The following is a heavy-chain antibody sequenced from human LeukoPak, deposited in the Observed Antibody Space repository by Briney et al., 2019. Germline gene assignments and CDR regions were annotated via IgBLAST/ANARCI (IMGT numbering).Heavy chain of an antibody. CDR3: AKENWGYNWKYDSSGSGINY. CDR1: GFTFSNYA. J-gene: IGHJ4*02. Sequence: GGSLRLSCTASGFTFSNYAMSWVRQAPGKGLHWVSAISGGGGSTYYTDSVKGRFTISRDNSKNTMYLQMNSLRAEDTAIYYCAKENWGYNWKYDSSGSGINYWGQGTLVTVSS. V-gene: IGHV3-23*01. D-gene: IGHD3-22*01. CDR2: ISGGGGST.